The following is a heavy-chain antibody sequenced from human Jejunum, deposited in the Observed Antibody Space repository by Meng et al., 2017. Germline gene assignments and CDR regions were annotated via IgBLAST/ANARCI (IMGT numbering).Heavy chain of an antibody. J-gene: IGHJ5*02. CDR2: IYYTGKT. CDR3: ARGAGWYPS. Sequence: SETLSLTCTVSGGSISNDYWSWLRQPPGKGPEWLAYIYYTGKTNYNPSLKSRLTISIDTSKNQFSLKLNSVTAADTAVYYCARGAGWYPSWGQGTLVAGSS. D-gene: IGHD6-19*01. CDR1: GGSISNDY. V-gene: IGHV4-59*01.